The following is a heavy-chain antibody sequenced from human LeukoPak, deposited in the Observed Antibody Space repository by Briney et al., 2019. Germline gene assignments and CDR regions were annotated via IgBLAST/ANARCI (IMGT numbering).Heavy chain of an antibody. CDR2: ISDSGNT. J-gene: IGHJ4*02. CDR3: ARQGDGGRAYDH. Sequence: PSETLSLTCTVSGGSISKSTYNWGWIRQPPGKGLEWIGTISDSGNTYSSPSLRSRATISVDTSKNQFSLKLTSVTAADTGVYYCARQGDGGRAYDHWGQGSQVTVSS. V-gene: IGHV4-39*01. D-gene: IGHD4-23*01. CDR1: GGSISKSTYN.